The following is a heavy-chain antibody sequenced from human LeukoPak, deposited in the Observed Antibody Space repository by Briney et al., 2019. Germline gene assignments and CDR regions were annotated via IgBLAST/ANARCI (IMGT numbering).Heavy chain of an antibody. CDR1: GYTFTGYY. V-gene: IGHV1-2*02. Sequence: ASVKVSCKASGYTFTGYYMHRVRQAPGQGLEWMGWINPNSGGTNYAQKFQGRVTMTRDTSISTAYMELSRLTSDDTAVYYCARNDYYDSRTNSDYWGQGTLVTVSS. CDR3: ARNDYYDSRTNSDY. D-gene: IGHD3-22*01. J-gene: IGHJ4*02. CDR2: INPNSGGT.